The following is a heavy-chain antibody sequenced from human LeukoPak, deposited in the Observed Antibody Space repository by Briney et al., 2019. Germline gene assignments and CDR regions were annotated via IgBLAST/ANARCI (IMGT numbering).Heavy chain of an antibody. J-gene: IGHJ6*02. V-gene: IGHV3-23*01. D-gene: IGHD6-13*01. Sequence: AGGSLRLSCAASGFTFSSYAMSWVRQAPGKGLEWVSAISGSGTSTYYADSVKGRFTISRDNSKNTLYLKMNSLRAEDTAVYYCASPGIAAAGPYYYGMDVWGQGTTVTVSS. CDR3: ASPGIAAAGPYYYGMDV. CDR1: GFTFSSYA. CDR2: ISGSGTST.